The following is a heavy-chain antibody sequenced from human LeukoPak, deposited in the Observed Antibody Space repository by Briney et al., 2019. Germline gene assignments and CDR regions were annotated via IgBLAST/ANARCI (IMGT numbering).Heavy chain of an antibody. CDR2: IYHSGST. D-gene: IGHD3-22*01. V-gene: IGHV4-38-2*01. J-gene: IGHJ5*02. CDR1: GYSISGGYY. Sequence: SETLSLTCAVSGYSISGGYYWGWIRQPPGKGLEWIGSIYHSGSTYYNPSLKSRVTISVDTSKNQFSLKLSSVTAADTAVYYCARRAYYYDSSGYYYSEWFDPWGQGTLVTVSS. CDR3: ARRAYYYDSSGYYYSEWFDP.